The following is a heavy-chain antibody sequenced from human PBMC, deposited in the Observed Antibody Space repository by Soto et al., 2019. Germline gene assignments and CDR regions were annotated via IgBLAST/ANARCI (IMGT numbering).Heavy chain of an antibody. CDR3: ARGRYGDY. V-gene: IGHV1-18*01. D-gene: IGHD1-1*01. Sequence: QVHLVQSGAEVKKPGASVKVSCQGSGYAFTTYGITWVRQAPGQGLEWMGWISAHNGNTNYDQKLQGRVTVTRDTSTSTASMELRSPRYVDTAVYYCARGRYGDYWGQGALVTVSS. CDR2: ISAHNGNT. J-gene: IGHJ4*02. CDR1: GYAFTTYG.